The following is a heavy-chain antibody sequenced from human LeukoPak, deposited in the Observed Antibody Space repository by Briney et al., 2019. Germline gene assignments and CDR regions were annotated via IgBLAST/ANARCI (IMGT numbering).Heavy chain of an antibody. CDR3: ARVYSNRWYMGYLYMDV. D-gene: IGHD2-15*01. CDR2: ISSTGGYL. J-gene: IGHJ6*03. CDR1: GFDFSDYG. V-gene: IGHV3-21*01. Sequence: GGSLRLSCVGSGFDFSDYGMNWVRQAPGKGLEFVSSISSTGGYLYHAESVKGRFTMSRDNAENSVYLQMNSLRAEDTAVYYCARVYSNRWYMGYLYMDVWGRGTTVTVSS.